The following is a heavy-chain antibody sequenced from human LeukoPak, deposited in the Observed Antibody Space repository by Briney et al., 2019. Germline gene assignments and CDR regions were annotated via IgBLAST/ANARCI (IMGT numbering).Heavy chain of an antibody. D-gene: IGHD3-22*01. CDR2: INPSGGST. V-gene: IGHV1-46*01. CDR1: GYTFTSYY. CDR3: ARDFTDLGYYDSSGYSRFDY. J-gene: IGHJ4*02. Sequence: ASVKVSCKASGYTFTSYYMHWVRQAPGQGLEWIGIINPSGGSTSYAQKFQGRVTMTRDTSTSTVYMELSSLRSEDTAVYYCARDFTDLGYYDSSGYSRFDYWGQGTLVTVSS.